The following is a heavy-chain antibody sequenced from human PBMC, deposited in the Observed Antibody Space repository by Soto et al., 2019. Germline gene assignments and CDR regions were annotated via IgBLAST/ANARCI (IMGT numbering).Heavy chain of an antibody. CDR1: GGSISSGGYS. CDR3: ARTRGDYDYVWGSYRYTHPDGNWFEP. J-gene: IGHJ5*02. V-gene: IGHV4-30-2*05. D-gene: IGHD3-16*02. CDR2: IYHSGST. Sequence: PSETLSLTCAVSGGSISSGGYSWSWIRQPPGKGLEWIGYIYHSGSTYYNPSLKSRVTISVDTSKNQFSLKLSSVTAADTAVYYCARTRGDYDYVWGSYRYTHPDGNWFEPWGQGTLVTVSS.